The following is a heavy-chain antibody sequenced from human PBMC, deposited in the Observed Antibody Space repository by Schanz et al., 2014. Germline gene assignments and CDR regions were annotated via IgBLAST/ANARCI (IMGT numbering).Heavy chain of an antibody. CDR2: VFPNGIT. V-gene: IGHV4-61*02. CDR3: ARDTTWRLDL. Sequence: QVQLQESGPGLVKPSQTLSLTCTVSGGSIRSGTYYWSWIRQPAGKALEWVGRVFPNGITNYNPSPKSQVPIQLATSKNQFSLTLTSLTAADTAVYYCARDTTWRLDLWGRGTLVTVSS. CDR1: GGSIRSGTYY. J-gene: IGHJ2*01. D-gene: IGHD1-1*01.